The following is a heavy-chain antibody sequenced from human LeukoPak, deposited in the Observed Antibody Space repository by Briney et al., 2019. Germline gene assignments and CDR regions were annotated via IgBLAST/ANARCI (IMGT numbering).Heavy chain of an antibody. Sequence: GGSLRLSCAASGFTFSSYAMHWVRQAPGKGLEWVAVISYDGSNKYYADSVKGRFTISRDNSKNTPYLQMNSLRAEDTAVYYCARALADSSGYYFDYWGQGTLVTVSS. CDR3: ARALADSSGYYFDY. V-gene: IGHV3-30-3*01. J-gene: IGHJ4*02. CDR1: GFTFSSYA. CDR2: ISYDGSNK. D-gene: IGHD3-22*01.